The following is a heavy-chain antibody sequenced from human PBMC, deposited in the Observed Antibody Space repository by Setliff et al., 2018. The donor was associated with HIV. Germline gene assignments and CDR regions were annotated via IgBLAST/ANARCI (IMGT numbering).Heavy chain of an antibody. D-gene: IGHD5-12*01. J-gene: IGHJ4*02. Sequence: SETLCLTCAVSGYSISSGYYWGWIRQPPGKGLEWIGSIFHSAATNYNPSLKSRVTISIDTSKNQFSLKLTSVTAADTAVYYCARRGAYGYDYFDYWGPGILVTVS. CDR1: GYSISSGYY. CDR2: IFHSAAT. CDR3: ARRGAYGYDYFDY. V-gene: IGHV4-38-2*01.